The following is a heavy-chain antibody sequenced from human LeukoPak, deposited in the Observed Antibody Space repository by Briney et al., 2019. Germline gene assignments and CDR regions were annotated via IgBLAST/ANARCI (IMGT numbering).Heavy chain of an antibody. Sequence: SQTLSLTCAISGDSVSSNSAAWNWIRQSPSRGLEWLGRTYYRSKWYNDYAVSVKSRITINPDTSKNQFSLQLNSVTPEDTAVYYCARDRLPNYYGSGSCVGHWGQGTLVTVSS. J-gene: IGHJ5*02. D-gene: IGHD3-10*01. V-gene: IGHV6-1*01. CDR3: ARDRLPNYYGSGSCVGH. CDR1: GDSVSSNSAA. CDR2: TYYRSKWYN.